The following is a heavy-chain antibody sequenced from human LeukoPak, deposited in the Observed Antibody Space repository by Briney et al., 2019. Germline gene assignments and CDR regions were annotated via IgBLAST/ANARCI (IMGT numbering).Heavy chain of an antibody. CDR2: IYYSGST. CDR3: ASGQTRTYYYDSSGYYPFDY. J-gene: IGHJ4*02. D-gene: IGHD3-22*01. CDR1: GGSISSSSYY. V-gene: IGHV4-39*01. Sequence: SETLSLTCTVFGGSISSSSYYWGWIRQPPGKGLEWIGSIYYSGSTYYNPSLKSRVTISVDTSKNQFSLKLSSVTAADTAVYYCASGQTRTYYYDSSGYYPFDYWGQGTLVTVSS.